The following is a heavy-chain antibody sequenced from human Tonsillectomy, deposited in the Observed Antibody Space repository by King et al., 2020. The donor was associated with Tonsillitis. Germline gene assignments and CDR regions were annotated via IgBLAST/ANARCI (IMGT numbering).Heavy chain of an antibody. CDR3: ARALYLLLPPGMDV. Sequence: VQLVESGAEVKKPGASVKVSCTPSGYPFSVYYVHWVRQAPGQGLEWMGWINPKSGETIYAQKFQDRVTMTRDTTISTAYMELSRLRSDDTAVYYCARALYLLLPPGMDVWGKGTTVTVSS. CDR1: GYPFSVYY. CDR2: INPKSGET. J-gene: IGHJ6*04. D-gene: IGHD2-2*01. V-gene: IGHV1-2*02.